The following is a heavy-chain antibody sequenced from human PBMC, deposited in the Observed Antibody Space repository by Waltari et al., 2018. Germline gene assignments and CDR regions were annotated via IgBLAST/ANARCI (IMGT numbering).Heavy chain of an antibody. CDR3: ARRRGPFDY. J-gene: IGHJ4*02. CDR1: GFTFSSYA. CDR2: IYHSGST. Sequence: VQLVESGGGLVQPGGSLRLSCAASGFTFSSYAMSWVRQAPGKGLEWIGSIYHSGSTYYNPSLKSRVTISVDTSKNQFSLKLSSVTAADTAVYYCARRRGPFDYWGQGTLVTVSS. V-gene: IGHV4-38-2*01. D-gene: IGHD3-10*01.